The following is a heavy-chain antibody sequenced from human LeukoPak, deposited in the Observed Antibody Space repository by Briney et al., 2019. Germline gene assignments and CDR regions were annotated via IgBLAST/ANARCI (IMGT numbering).Heavy chain of an antibody. CDR1: GGSISSSSYY. D-gene: IGHD3-22*01. V-gene: IGHV4-39*07. J-gene: IGHJ3*02. CDR3: ARESYYDSSGYSHDAFDI. CDR2: IYYSGST. Sequence: SETLSLTCTVSGGSISSSSYYWGWIRQPPGKGLEWIGSIYYSGSTYYNPSLKSRVTISVDTSKNQFSLKLSSVTAADTAIYYCARESYYDSSGYSHDAFDIWGQGTMVTVSS.